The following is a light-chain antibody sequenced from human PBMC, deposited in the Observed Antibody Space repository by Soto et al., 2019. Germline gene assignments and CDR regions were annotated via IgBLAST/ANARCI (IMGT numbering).Light chain of an antibody. CDR1: QGVNSDY. CDR3: QQYDSSPRT. V-gene: IGKV3-20*01. CDR2: GAS. Sequence: EIVLTQSPGTLSLSPGERATLSCRASQGVNSDYLAWYQQKPGQGPRVLMYGASNRATGIPDRFSGSGSGTDFHLTIRRLEPDDFSGYYCQQYDSSPRTFGQGTKGEIK. J-gene: IGKJ1*01.